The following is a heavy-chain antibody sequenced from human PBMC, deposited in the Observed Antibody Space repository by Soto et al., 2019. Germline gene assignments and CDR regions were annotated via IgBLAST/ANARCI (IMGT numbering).Heavy chain of an antibody. CDR3: VKDDCSRTMCSGAH. CDR1: GLIFSSYA. J-gene: IGHJ4*02. V-gene: IGHV3-23*01. CDR2: ISGDGSYT. D-gene: IGHD2-2*01. Sequence: HPGGSLRLSCAASGLIFSSYAINWVRQAPGKGLEWISAISGDGSYTKYADSVKGRFTISRDNSRNTVYLQMNSLRAEDTAVYACVKDDCSRTMCSGAHWGQGTLVTVSS.